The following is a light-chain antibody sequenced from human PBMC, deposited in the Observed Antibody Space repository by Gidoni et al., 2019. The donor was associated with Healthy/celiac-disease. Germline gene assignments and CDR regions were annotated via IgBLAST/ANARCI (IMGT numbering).Light chain of an antibody. CDR2: ESS. J-gene: IGKJ1*01. CDR3: QQRSNWPPVWT. V-gene: IGKV3-11*01. Sequence: DIVLTQSPDTLSLSPGERATLSCRASQSVSSNLAWYQHTPGQAPRLLSYESSNRATGIPTRFSGSGSGTDFTLTISSLEPEDFAVYYCQQRSNWPPVWTFGQGTKVEIK. CDR1: QSVSSN.